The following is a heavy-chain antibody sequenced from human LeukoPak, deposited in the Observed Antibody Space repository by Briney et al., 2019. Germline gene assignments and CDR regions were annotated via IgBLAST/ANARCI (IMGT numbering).Heavy chain of an antibody. CDR2: ISYDGSNK. J-gene: IGHJ4*02. V-gene: IGHV3-30-3*01. CDR3: ARDLTSSSFGY. CDR1: GFTFSSYA. D-gene: IGHD6-6*01. Sequence: GGSLRLSCAASGFTFSSYAMHWVRQAPGKGLEWVAVISYDGSNKYYADSVKGRFTISRDNSKNTLYLQMNSLRAEDTAAYYCARDLTSSSFGYWGQGTLVTVSS.